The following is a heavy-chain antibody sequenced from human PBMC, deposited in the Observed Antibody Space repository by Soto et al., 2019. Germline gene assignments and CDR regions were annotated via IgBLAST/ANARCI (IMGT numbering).Heavy chain of an antibody. CDR2: IFSNDEK. CDR3: ARRDGYNSGIDY. J-gene: IGHJ4*02. CDR1: GFSLSNARMG. V-gene: IGHV2-26*01. Sequence: SGHTLVNPTETLTLNCTVSGFSLSNARMGXSWIRQPPGKALEWLAHIFSNDEKSYSTSLKSRLTISKDTSKSQVVLTMTNMDPVDTATYYCARRDGYNSGIDYWGQGTLVTVSS. D-gene: IGHD1-1*01.